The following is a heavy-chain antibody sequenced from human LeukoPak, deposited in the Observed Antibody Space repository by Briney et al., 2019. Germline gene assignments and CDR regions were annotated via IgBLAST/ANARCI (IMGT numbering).Heavy chain of an antibody. J-gene: IGHJ6*02. CDR2: ISYDGSNK. D-gene: IGHD3-9*01. CDR1: GFTFSSYA. CDR3: ARVRYFDWSLYYGMDV. Sequence: PGRSLRLSCAASGFTFSSYAMHWVRQAPGKGLEWVAVISYDGSNKYYADSVKGRFTISRDNSKNTLYLQMNSLRAEDTAVYYCARVRYFDWSLYYGMDVWGQGTTVTVSS. V-gene: IGHV3-30-3*01.